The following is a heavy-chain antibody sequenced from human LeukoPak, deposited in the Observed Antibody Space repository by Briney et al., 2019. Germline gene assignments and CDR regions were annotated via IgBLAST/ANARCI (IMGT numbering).Heavy chain of an antibody. CDR3: ATYTQNFGAPGTDY. J-gene: IGHJ4*02. CDR2: IDKNGREK. D-gene: IGHD3-10*01. Sequence: GGSLRPSCTVSGFTFSNYWMRWVRQAPGKGLEWVASIDKNGREKRYVDSVEGRFTISRDNAANSVYLQMTSLGAEDTAVYYCATYTQNFGAPGTDYWGQGTLVTVSS. CDR1: GFTFSNYW. V-gene: IGHV3-7*01.